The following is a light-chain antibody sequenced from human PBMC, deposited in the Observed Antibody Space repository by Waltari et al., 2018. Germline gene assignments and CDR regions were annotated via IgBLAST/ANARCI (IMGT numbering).Light chain of an antibody. V-gene: IGLV1-47*02. Sequence: QSFLTQPPSASGTPGQKVTISCNGSSSNICSNYVYWYQQLPGTAPKLLIFNNNLRPSGVPHRFPDSKSGNSASLAINALRPADEADYYCAAWDDSLSGLVLGGGTKVTVL. CDR1: SSNICSNY. CDR2: NNN. J-gene: IGLJ3*02. CDR3: AAWDDSLSGLV.